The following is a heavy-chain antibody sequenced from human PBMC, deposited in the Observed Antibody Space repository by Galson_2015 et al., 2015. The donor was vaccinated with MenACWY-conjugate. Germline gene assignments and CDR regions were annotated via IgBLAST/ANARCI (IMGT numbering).Heavy chain of an antibody. CDR1: GYTFTFHD. D-gene: IGHD5-24*01. CDR3: ARGAMASIVLYYSYYYMDV. Sequence: SVKVSCKASGYTFTFHDMSWVRQATGQGLECLGWMNPNSGNTGYAQKFQGRVTVTRNTSITTAYMELSSLNSEDTAVYFCARGAMASIVLYYSYYYMDVWGKGTTVIVSS. J-gene: IGHJ6*03. CDR2: MNPNSGNT. V-gene: IGHV1-8*01.